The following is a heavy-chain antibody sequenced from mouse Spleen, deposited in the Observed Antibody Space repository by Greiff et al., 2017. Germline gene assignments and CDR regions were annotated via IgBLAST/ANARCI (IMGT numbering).Heavy chain of an antibody. D-gene: IGHD2-1*01. Sequence: EVQRVESGGGLVKPGGSLKLSCAASGFTFSSYAMSWVRQTPEKRLEWVATISSGGSYTYYPDSVKGRFTISRDNAKNTLYLQMSSLRSEDTAMYYCARQDYGNHYFDYWGQGTTLTVSS. V-gene: IGHV5-9-3*01. CDR1: GFTFSSYA. J-gene: IGHJ2*01. CDR2: ISSGGSYT. CDR3: ARQDYGNHYFDY.